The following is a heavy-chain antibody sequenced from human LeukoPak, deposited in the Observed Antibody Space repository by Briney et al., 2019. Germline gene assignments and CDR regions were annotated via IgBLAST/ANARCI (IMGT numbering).Heavy chain of an antibody. V-gene: IGHV4-59*01. D-gene: IGHD6-19*01. J-gene: IGHJ6*02. Sequence: PSETLSLTCTVSGGSISSYYWSWIRQPPGKGLEWFGYIYYSGSTNYNPSLKSRVTISVDTSKNQFSLKLSSVTAADTAVYYCARVAGSNYYYYGMDVWGQGTTVTVSS. CDR2: IYYSGST. CDR3: ARVAGSNYYYYGMDV. CDR1: GGSISSYY.